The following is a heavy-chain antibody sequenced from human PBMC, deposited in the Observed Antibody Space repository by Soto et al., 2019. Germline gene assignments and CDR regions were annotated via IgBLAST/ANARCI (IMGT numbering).Heavy chain of an antibody. V-gene: IGHV1-18*01. D-gene: IGHD3-10*01. J-gene: IGHJ6*02. CDR1: GYTFTSYG. CDR2: ISAYNGNT. Sequence: QVQLVQSGAEVKKPGASVKVSCKASGYTFTSYGISWVRQAPGQGLEWMGWISAYNGNTNYAQKLQGRVTMTTDTSTSTAYRELRSLRSDDTAVYYCARERWFGELDYYYYYGMDVWGQGTTVTVSS. CDR3: ARERWFGELDYYYYYGMDV.